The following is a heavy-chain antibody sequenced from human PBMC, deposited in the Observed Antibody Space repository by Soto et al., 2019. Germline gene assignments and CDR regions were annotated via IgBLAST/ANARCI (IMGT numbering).Heavy chain of an antibody. CDR2: IYPGDSDT. Sequence: GESLKISCKGSGYSFTSYWIGWVRQMPGKGLEWMGIIYPGDSDTRYSPSFQGQVTISADKSISTAYLQWSSLKASDTAMYYCARRHPYDFSGYYYDAFYIFGQGTMLTISS. J-gene: IGHJ3*02. D-gene: IGHD3-22*01. CDR1: GYSFTSYW. V-gene: IGHV5-51*01. CDR3: ARRHPYDFSGYYYDAFYI.